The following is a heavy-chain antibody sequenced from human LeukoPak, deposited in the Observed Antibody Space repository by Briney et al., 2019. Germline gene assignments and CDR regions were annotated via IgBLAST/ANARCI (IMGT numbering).Heavy chain of an antibody. CDR2: INSDGSIV. CDR3: SRGRNWDDGDY. D-gene: IGHD1-1*01. Sequence: GSLRLSCAASGFTFNTYWMYWVRQAPGKGLVWVSHINSDGSIVNYGDSVKGRFTISRDNAKNTLYLQMNSLRADDTALYFCSRGRNWDDGDYWGQGTLVTVSS. V-gene: IGHV3-74*01. CDR1: GFTFNTYW. J-gene: IGHJ4*02.